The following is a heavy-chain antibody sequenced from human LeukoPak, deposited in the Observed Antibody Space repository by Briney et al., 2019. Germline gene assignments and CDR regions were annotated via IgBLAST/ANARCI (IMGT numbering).Heavy chain of an antibody. Sequence: ASVKVSCKVSGYTLTELSMHWVRQAPGKGLEWMGGFDPEDGETIYAQKFQGRVTMTEDTSTDTAYMELSSLRSEDMAVYYCATEVGYGGNFRRYDYWGQGTLVTVSS. CDR2: FDPEDGET. D-gene: IGHD4-23*01. V-gene: IGHV1-24*01. CDR3: ATEVGYGGNFRRYDY. J-gene: IGHJ4*02. CDR1: GYTLTELS.